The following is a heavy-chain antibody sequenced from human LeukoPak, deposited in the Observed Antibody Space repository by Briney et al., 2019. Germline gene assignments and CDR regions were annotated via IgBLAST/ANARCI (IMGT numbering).Heavy chain of an antibody. J-gene: IGHJ3*02. CDR1: GYSFTSYW. CDR3: ARAPSVVTMIVVVTSPDAFDI. D-gene: IGHD3-22*01. V-gene: IGHV5-51*01. Sequence: GESLKICCKGSGYSFTSYWIGWVRQMPGKGLEWMGIIYPGDSDTRYSPSFQGQVTISADKSISTAYLRWSSLKASDTAMYYCARAPSVVTMIVVVTSPDAFDIWGQGTMVTVSS. CDR2: IYPGDSDT.